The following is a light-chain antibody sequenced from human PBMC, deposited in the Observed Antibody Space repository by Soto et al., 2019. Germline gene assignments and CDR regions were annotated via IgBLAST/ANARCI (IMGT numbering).Light chain of an antibody. CDR2: EVT. Sequence: QSVVTQPASVSGSPGQSVTISCSGSDIGNYNLVSWYQHLPGRAPKLLIFEVTMRPSGISDRFSGSKSASTASLTISGLQAEDEGDYYCASYAGSRTDVFGGGTKLTVL. CDR1: SDIGNYNL. V-gene: IGLV2-23*02. J-gene: IGLJ2*01. CDR3: ASYAGSRTDV.